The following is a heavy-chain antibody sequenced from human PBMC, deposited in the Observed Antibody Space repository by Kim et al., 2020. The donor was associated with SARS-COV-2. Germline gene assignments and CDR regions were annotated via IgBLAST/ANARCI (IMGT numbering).Heavy chain of an antibody. D-gene: IGHD2-2*01. J-gene: IGHJ3*02. CDR2: T. Sequence: TYTADSLNDRFTISRDVSKNTLYLQMNSLRAEDTAVYYCAKASTYDAFDIWGQGSMVTVSS. V-gene: IGHV3-23*01. CDR3: AKASTYDAFDI.